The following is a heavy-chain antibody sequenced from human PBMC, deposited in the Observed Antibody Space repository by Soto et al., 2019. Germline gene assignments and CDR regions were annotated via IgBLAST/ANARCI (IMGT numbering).Heavy chain of an antibody. J-gene: IGHJ4*02. Sequence: VSLRLSCAVSGFTFSGSVMHWVRQASGKGLEWVGRIKTKVNNYATAYAASVKGRFTISRDDSKNTSFLQLNSLKTEDTAIYYCAGLLSSREDYVFDSWGQGVLVTVSS. CDR3: AGLLSSREDYVFDS. CDR1: GFTFSGSV. CDR2: IKTKVNNYAT. D-gene: IGHD4-17*01. V-gene: IGHV3-73*01.